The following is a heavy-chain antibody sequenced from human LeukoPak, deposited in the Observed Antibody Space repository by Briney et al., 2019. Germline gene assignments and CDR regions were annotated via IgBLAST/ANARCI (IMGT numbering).Heavy chain of an antibody. CDR1: GYTFTSYA. J-gene: IGHJ4*02. Sequence: ASVNVSCKASGYTFTSYAMHWVRQAPGQRLEWMGWINAGNGNTKYSQKFQGRVTITRDTSASTAYMELSSLRSEDTAVYYCARYYDSSGYWEIDYWGQGTLVTVSS. CDR3: ARYYDSSGYWEIDY. V-gene: IGHV1-3*01. CDR2: INAGNGNT. D-gene: IGHD3-22*01.